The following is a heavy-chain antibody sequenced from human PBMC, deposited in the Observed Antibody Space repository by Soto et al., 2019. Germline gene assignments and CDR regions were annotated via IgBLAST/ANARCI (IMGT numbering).Heavy chain of an antibody. D-gene: IGHD5-12*01. J-gene: IGHJ4*02. CDR3: SSGSSFDH. Sequence: SETLSLTCTVSGASLRSGTYYWSWIRQPPGKGLEWIGYISHSGRTNYDPSLKSRLTMSVDTSQNQFSLQLNSVTAADTAVYYCSSGSSFDHWGQGTLVTVYS. V-gene: IGHV4-61*01. CDR1: GASLRSGTYY. CDR2: ISHSGRT.